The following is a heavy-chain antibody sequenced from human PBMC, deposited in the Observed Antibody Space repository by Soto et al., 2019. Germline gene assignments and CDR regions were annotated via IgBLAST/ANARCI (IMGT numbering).Heavy chain of an antibody. CDR3: ARDGGYTGYEGGNPFDI. V-gene: IGHV4-4*07. CDR2: MYVTGTT. D-gene: IGHD5-12*01. J-gene: IGHJ3*02. CDR1: GGSISHHY. Sequence: QVQLQESGPGLVKPSETLSLICTVSGGSISHHYWSWIRQPAGKRLEWIGRMYVTGTTNYHPSLKNRVSMSIDTSKNRFSLKLSCVTAADTAVYYCARDGGYTGYEGGNPFDICGQGTMVTVSS.